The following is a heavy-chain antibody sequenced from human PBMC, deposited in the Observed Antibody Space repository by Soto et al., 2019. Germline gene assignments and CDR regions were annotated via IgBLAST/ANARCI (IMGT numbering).Heavy chain of an antibody. CDR2: IRSKANSYAT. CDR3: TRRSDEGYCSSTSCFRYYYYMDV. D-gene: IGHD2-2*01. V-gene: IGHV3-73*01. Sequence: PGGSLRLSCAASGFTFSGPAIYWVRPASGEGLERVGRIRSKANSYATAYAASVKGRFTISRVDSKNTAYLQMNSLKTEDTAVYYCTRRSDEGYCSSTSCFRYYYYMDVWGKGTTVTVSS. J-gene: IGHJ6*03. CDR1: GFTFSGPA.